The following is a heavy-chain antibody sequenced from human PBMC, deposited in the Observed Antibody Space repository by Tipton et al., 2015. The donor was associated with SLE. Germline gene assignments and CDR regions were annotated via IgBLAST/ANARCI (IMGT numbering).Heavy chain of an antibody. D-gene: IGHD3-10*01. Sequence: TLSLTCTVSGGSISSHYWSWIRQPPGKGLEWIGYIYYSGSTNYNPSLKSRVTISVDTSKNQFSLKLSSVTAADTAVYYCARDPFGELEYFDLWGRGTLVTVSS. J-gene: IGHJ2*01. V-gene: IGHV4-59*11. CDR2: IYYSGST. CDR3: ARDPFGELEYFDL. CDR1: GGSISSHY.